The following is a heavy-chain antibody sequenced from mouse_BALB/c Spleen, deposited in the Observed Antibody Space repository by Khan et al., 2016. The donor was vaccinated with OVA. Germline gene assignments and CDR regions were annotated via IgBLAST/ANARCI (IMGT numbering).Heavy chain of an antibody. Sequence: QVQLKESGAELVRPGTSVKVSCKASGYAFTDYLIEWLKQRPGQGLEWIGVINPGSGGTNNNAMFTNKATLTADTSSRTAYMQLSSLTSDDSAVYFCSSSGSGFGAYWGPGTLVTVSA. CDR1: GYAFTDYL. CDR3: SSSGSGFGAY. D-gene: IGHD3-2*02. V-gene: IGHV1-54*01. J-gene: IGHJ3*01. CDR2: INPGSGGT.